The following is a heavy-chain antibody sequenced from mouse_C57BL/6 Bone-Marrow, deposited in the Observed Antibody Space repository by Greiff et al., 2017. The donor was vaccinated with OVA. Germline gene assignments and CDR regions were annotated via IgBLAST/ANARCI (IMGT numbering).Heavy chain of an antibody. CDR2: IRSKSNNYAT. Sequence: DVQLVESGGGLVQPKGSLKLSCAASGFSFNTYAMNWVRQAPGKGLEWVARIRSKSNNYATYYADSVKDRFTISRDDSESMLYLQMNNLKTEDTAMYYCVRLEWDYFDYWGQGTTLTVAS. V-gene: IGHV10-1*01. J-gene: IGHJ2*01. D-gene: IGHD1-3*01. CDR1: GFSFNTYA. CDR3: VRLEWDYFDY.